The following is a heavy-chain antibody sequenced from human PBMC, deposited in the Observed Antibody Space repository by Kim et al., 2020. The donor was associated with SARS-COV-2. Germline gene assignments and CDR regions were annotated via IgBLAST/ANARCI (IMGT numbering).Heavy chain of an antibody. CDR3: ARSYSGPFDI. CDR2: VYYSGTT. V-gene: IGHV4-39*01. J-gene: IGHJ3*02. CDR1: GGSVRDSNYY. D-gene: IGHD3-10*01. Sequence: SETLSLTCTVSGGSVRDSNYYWGWIRQSPGKGLEWIGTVYYSGTTYSNPSLKRRVTMSVDTSKNQFSLRLSSATAADTAVYYCARSYSGPFDIWGQGTMV.